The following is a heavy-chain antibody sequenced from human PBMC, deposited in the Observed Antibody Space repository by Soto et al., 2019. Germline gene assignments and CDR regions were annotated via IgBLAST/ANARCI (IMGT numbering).Heavy chain of an antibody. V-gene: IGHV3-49*04. CDR1: GFPFDDFA. Sequence: LRLSCTGSGFPFDDFAINWVRQAPGKGLEWVGLIRNQSYQETTEYAAAVKGRFTISRDNSKNTLYLQMNSLRAEDTAVYYCAIPSGLTVTGPDYWGQGTLVTVSS. CDR2: IRNQSYQETT. J-gene: IGHJ4*02. CDR3: AIPSGLTVTGPDY. D-gene: IGHD6-19*01.